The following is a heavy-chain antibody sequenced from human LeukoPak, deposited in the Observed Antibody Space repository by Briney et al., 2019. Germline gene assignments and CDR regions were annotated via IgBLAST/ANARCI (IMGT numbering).Heavy chain of an antibody. CDR3: ARAPRYYDYVWGSYRWGAFDI. Sequence: SETLSLTCTVSGGSISNSSYYWSWIRQPAGKGLEWIGRIYTSGSTNYNPSLKSRVTMSVDTSKNQFSLKLSSVTAADTAVYYCARAPRYYDYVWGSYRWGAFDIWGQGTMVSVSS. J-gene: IGHJ3*02. CDR2: IYTSGST. D-gene: IGHD3-16*02. CDR1: GGSISNSSYY. V-gene: IGHV4-61*02.